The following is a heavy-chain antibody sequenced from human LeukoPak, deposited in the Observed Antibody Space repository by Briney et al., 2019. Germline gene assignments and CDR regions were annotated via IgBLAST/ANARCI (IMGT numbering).Heavy chain of an antibody. V-gene: IGHV3-7*01. J-gene: IGHJ4*02. CDR1: GFTFSNYW. Sequence: GGSLRLSCVASGFTFSNYWMSWFRQAPGKGLEGVGNIKYDGGEKYYLDSVEGRLTISRDNAQNSLFLDMNTLRAEDTAVYYCARDYVWGSPESDYWGQGTLVTVSS. CDR2: IKYDGGEK. CDR3: ARDYVWGSPESDY. D-gene: IGHD3-10*02.